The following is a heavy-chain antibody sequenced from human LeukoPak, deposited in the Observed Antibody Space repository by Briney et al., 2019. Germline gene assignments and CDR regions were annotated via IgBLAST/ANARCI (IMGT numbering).Heavy chain of an antibody. J-gene: IGHJ4*02. CDR3: AKGRSAAMIEAAFDY. Sequence: GGSLRLSCSGSGFTLGDYSMSWFRQAPGKGLEWVSVISGSGGRTYYEDSVKGRFTISKDNSKNTLYLQMNSLRAEDTAVYYCAKGRSAAMIEAAFDYWGQGTLVTVSS. D-gene: IGHD3-22*01. CDR2: ISGSGGRT. V-gene: IGHV3-23*01. CDR1: GFTLGDYS.